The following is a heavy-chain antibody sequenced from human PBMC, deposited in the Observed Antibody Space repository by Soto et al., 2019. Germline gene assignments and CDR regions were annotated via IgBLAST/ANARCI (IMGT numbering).Heavy chain of an antibody. CDR2: ISHSVSA. D-gene: IGHD5-18*01. J-gene: IGHJ4*02. V-gene: IGHV4-4*02. CDR3: TRDGDYGYSLAY. CDR1: GASISTGKW. Sequence: QVQLQESGPGLVKPSETLTLTCDVSGASISTGKWWSWVRQPPGKGLEWIGEISHSVSANYNPALRSRVTIEGDKSKNQSSLKLSVTAADTAMYYCTRDGDYGYSLAYWGQGTLVTVSS.